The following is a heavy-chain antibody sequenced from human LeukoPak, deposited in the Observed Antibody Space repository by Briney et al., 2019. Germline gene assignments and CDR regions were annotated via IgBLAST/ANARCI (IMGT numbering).Heavy chain of an antibody. CDR2: ISHSSRTI. D-gene: IGHD6-19*01. CDR1: GFNFSNYG. Sequence: GGSLRLSCAASGFNFSNYGTNWVRQAPGKGLEWVSYISHSSRTIFYANSVKGRFTISRDNAKNSLSLQMNSLRAEDTTVYYCARDMYGYSSGVDYWGQGTLVTVSS. J-gene: IGHJ4*02. V-gene: IGHV3-48*04. CDR3: ARDMYGYSSGVDY.